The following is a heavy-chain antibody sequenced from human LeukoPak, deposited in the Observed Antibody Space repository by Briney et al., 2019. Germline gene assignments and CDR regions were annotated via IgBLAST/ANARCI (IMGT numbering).Heavy chain of an antibody. V-gene: IGHV4-59*01. CDR2: IYGSGST. CDR1: GGSISSYY. CDR3: ARLPMAVTPHVDY. Sequence: SETLSLTCTVSGGSISSYYWSWIRQPPGKGLEWIGHIYGSGSTNYNPSLKSRVTLSVDTSKNQFSLKLSSVTAADTAVYYCARLPMAVTPHVDYWGQGTLVTVSS. J-gene: IGHJ4*02. D-gene: IGHD2-21*02.